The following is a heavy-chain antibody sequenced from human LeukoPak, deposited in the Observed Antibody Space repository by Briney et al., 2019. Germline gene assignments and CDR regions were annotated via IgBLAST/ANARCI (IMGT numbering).Heavy chain of an antibody. Sequence: ASVKVSCKAFGYTFSDHYIQWVRQAPGQGLEWMGWINPKSGDTKFPQNHQGRVTLTRDTSINTAYMEVSRLTSDDTAVYYCARDTSDGGWGQGTLVTVSS. CDR1: GYTFSDHY. CDR2: INPKSGDT. V-gene: IGHV1-2*02. CDR3: ARDTSDGG. J-gene: IGHJ4*02. D-gene: IGHD3-10*01.